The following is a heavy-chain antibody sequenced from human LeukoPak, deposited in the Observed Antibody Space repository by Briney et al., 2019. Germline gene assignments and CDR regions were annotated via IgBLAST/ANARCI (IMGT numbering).Heavy chain of an antibody. CDR2: INPNSGGT. J-gene: IGHJ5*02. CDR1: GYTFTGYY. Sequence: ASVNVSCTASGYTFTGYYMHWVRQAPGQGLERMGWINPNSGGTNYAQKFQGWVTMTRDTSISTAYMELSRLRSDDTAVYYCARGEDFVVVPAGTFDPWGQGTLVTVSS. D-gene: IGHD2-2*01. V-gene: IGHV1-2*04. CDR3: ARGEDFVVVPAGTFDP.